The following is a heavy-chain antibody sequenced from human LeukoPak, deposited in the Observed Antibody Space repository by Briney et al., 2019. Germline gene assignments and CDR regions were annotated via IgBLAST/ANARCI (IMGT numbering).Heavy chain of an antibody. J-gene: IGHJ4*02. Sequence: GGTLRLSCAASGFTFSSYGMSWVRQAPGKGLEWVSAISGSGGSTYYADSVKGRFTISRDNSKNTLYLQMNSLRAEDTAVYYCAIISGWSYNFDYWGQGTLVTVSS. CDR2: ISGSGGST. CDR3: AIISGWSYNFDY. D-gene: IGHD6-19*01. CDR1: GFTFSSYG. V-gene: IGHV3-23*01.